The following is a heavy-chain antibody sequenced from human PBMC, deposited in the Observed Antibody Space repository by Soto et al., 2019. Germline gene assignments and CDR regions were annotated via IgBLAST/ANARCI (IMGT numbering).Heavy chain of an antibody. CDR1: GGSVCSGSDY. Sequence: SETLSLTCTVSGGSVCSGSDYWSWIRQPPGKGLEWIGYIYYSGSTNYNPSLKSRVTISVDTSKNQFSLKLSSVTAADTAVYYCARDSGYYDSSGYYDSWGQGTLVTVSS. V-gene: IGHV4-61*01. D-gene: IGHD3-22*01. CDR3: ARDSGYYDSSGYYDS. CDR2: IYYSGST. J-gene: IGHJ4*02.